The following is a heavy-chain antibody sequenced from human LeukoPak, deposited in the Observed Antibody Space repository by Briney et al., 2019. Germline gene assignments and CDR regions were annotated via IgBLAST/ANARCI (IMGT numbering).Heavy chain of an antibody. CDR3: ARGTTIFGVVIDY. D-gene: IGHD3-3*01. V-gene: IGHV4-34*01. CDR2: INHSGST. J-gene: IGHJ4*02. CDR1: GGSFSAYY. Sequence: SETLSLTCAVYGGSFSAYYWTWIRQPPGKGLEWIGKINHSGSTNYNPSLKSRVTISVDTSKNQFSLKLSSVTAADTAVYYCARGTTIFGVVIDYWGQGTLVTVSS.